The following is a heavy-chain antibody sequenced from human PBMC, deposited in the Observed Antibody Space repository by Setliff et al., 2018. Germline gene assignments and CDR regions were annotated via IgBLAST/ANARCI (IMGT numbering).Heavy chain of an antibody. Sequence: GASVKVSCKASGYTFTSYGISWVRQAPGQGLEWMGWISAYNGNTNYAQKLQGRVTMTTDTSTSTAYMELRSLRSDDTAVDYCAGSPEGAARLRYFDLWGRGTLVTVSS. D-gene: IGHD6-6*01. V-gene: IGHV1-18*01. J-gene: IGHJ2*01. CDR3: AGSPEGAARLRYFDL. CDR2: ISAYNGNT. CDR1: GYTFTSYG.